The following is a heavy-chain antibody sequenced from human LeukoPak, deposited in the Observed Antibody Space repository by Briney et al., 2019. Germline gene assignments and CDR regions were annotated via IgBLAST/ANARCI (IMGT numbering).Heavy chain of an antibody. CDR3: SGHMTTADY. J-gene: IGHJ4*02. CDR2: IKSKVHGGTT. CDR1: GFTFSNAW. Sequence: GGSLRLSCVASGFTFSNAWMSWVRQAPGKGLEWVARIKSKVHGGTTDYAAPVNGRFTISRDDTKNTLYLEMNSLKTEDTAVYYFSGHMTTADYWGQGTLVTVSS. V-gene: IGHV3-15*01. D-gene: IGHD4-11*01.